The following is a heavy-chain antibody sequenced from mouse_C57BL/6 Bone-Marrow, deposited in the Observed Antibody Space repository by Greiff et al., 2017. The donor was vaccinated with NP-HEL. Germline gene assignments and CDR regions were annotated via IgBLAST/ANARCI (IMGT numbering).Heavy chain of an antibody. CDR2: IDPSDSYT. Sequence: QVQLKQSGAELVKPGASVKLSCKASGYTFTSYWMQWVKQRPGQGLEWIGEIDPSDSYTNYNQKFKGKATLTVDTSSSTAYMQLSSLTSEDSAVYYCAREFYYDYHFDYWGQGTTLTVSS. V-gene: IGHV1-50*01. CDR3: AREFYYDYHFDY. CDR1: GYTFTSYW. D-gene: IGHD2-4*01. J-gene: IGHJ2*01.